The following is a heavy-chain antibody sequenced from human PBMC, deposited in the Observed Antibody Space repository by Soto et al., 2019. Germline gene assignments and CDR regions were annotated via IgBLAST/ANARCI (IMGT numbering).Heavy chain of an antibody. V-gene: IGHV3-53*01. J-gene: IGHJ6*02. CDR3: ARVRESYYYYGMDV. Sequence: GSLRLSCVVSVFIFSDTSMSWVRQAPGKGLEWVSLIYSGDTTYYADSLKGRFTVYRDNSKNTLDLQMNSLRAEDSAVYYCARVRESYYYYGMDVWGQGTTVTVSS. CDR2: IYSGDTT. CDR1: VFIFSDTS.